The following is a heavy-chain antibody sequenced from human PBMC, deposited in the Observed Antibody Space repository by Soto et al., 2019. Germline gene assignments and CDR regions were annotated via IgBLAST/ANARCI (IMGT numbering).Heavy chain of an antibody. J-gene: IGHJ4*02. Sequence: QVQLQESGPGLVKPSGTLSLTCAVSGGSISSSNWWSWVRQPPGKGLEWIGEIFHSVTTNYNPSLKSRVTISVDKSKNQLSLKLSSVTAADTAVYYCSKNRDSSTFFDFWGQGTLVTVSS. D-gene: IGHD6-13*01. CDR2: IFHSVTT. V-gene: IGHV4-4*02. CDR3: SKNRDSSTFFDF. CDR1: GGSISSSNW.